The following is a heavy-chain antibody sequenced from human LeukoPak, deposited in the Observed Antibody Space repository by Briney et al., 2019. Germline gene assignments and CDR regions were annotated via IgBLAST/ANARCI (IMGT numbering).Heavy chain of an antibody. J-gene: IGHJ4*02. CDR1: GFTFSRYG. CDR3: GKADDGGATTAIYY. V-gene: IGHV3-33*06. D-gene: IGHD1-26*01. Sequence: PGGSLRLSCAASGFTFSRYGMHWVRQAPGKGLEWVTVIWSDGSYKYYANSVKGRFTISRDNSKSTLYLQMDSLRAEDTAVYYFGKADDGGATTAIYYWGQGTLVTVSS. CDR2: IWSDGSYK.